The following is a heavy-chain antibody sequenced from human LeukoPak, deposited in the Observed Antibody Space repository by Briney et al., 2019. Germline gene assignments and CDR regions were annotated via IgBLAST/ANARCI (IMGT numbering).Heavy chain of an antibody. CDR2: IMQDGSEK. D-gene: IGHD5-24*01. CDR3: ARHSAGYTTFFDY. J-gene: IGHJ4*02. V-gene: IGHV3-7*04. CDR1: GFTFSSYG. Sequence: GGSLRLSCAASGFTFSSYGMSWVRQAPGKGLEWVANIMQDGSEKYYVDSVKGRFTISRDNAKNSLYLQMNSLRAEDTAVYYCARHSAGYTTFFDYWGQGTLVTVSS.